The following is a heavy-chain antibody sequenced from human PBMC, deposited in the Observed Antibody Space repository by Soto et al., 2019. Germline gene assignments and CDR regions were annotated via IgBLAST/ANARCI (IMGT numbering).Heavy chain of an antibody. D-gene: IGHD2-15*01. CDR3: ARGGYCSGGSCYVLHWFDP. V-gene: IGHV4-34*01. Sequence: SETLSLTCAVYGGSFSGYYWSWIRQPPGKGLEWIGEINHSGSTNYNPSLKSRVTISVDTSKNQFSLKLSSVTAADTAVYYCARGGYCSGGSCYVLHWFDPWGQGTLVTVSS. CDR1: GGSFSGYY. J-gene: IGHJ5*02. CDR2: INHSGST.